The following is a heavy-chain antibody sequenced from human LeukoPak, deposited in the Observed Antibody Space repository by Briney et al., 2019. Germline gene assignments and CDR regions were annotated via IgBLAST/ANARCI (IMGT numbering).Heavy chain of an antibody. Sequence: SETLSLTCAVYGGSFSGYYWSWIRQPPGKGLEWIGEINHSGSTNYNPSLKSRVTISVDTSKNQFSLKLSSVTAADTAVYYCARRLFRGVKFDPWGQGTLVTVSS. J-gene: IGHJ5*02. CDR2: INHSGST. CDR3: ARRLFRGVKFDP. D-gene: IGHD3-10*01. V-gene: IGHV4-34*01. CDR1: GGSFSGYY.